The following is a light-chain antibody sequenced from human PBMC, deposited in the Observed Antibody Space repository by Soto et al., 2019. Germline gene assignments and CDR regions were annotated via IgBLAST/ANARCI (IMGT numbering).Light chain of an antibody. J-gene: IGKJ4*01. Sequence: EIVLTQSPGTLSLSPGERATLSCRASQSVSSSYLAWYQQKPGQAPRLLIYGASSRATGIQDKFSGSGSGTDFNPTISSLEPEDFVVYYCQQDGSSPLTFGGGTKVEIK. CDR2: GAS. V-gene: IGKV3-20*01. CDR1: QSVSSSY. CDR3: QQDGSSPLT.